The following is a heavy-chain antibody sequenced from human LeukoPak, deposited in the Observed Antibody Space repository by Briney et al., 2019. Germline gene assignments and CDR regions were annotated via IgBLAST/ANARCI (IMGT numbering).Heavy chain of an antibody. CDR1: GFPLSSYA. CDR3: ARAPVTSCRGAYCYPFDY. D-gene: IGHD2-21*01. Sequence: GGSLRLSCAASGFPLSSYAMSWVRQTPGKGLEWVSATSSSDAGTYYADSVRGRFTISRDNTKNTLYLQMNSLRVDDAAVYYCARAPVTSCRGAYCYPFDYWGQGTLVTVSS. V-gene: IGHV3-23*01. CDR2: TSSSDAGT. J-gene: IGHJ4*02.